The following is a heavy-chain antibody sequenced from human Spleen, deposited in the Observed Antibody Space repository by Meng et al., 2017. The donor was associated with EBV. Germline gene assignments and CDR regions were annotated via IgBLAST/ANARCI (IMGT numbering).Heavy chain of an antibody. Sequence: LQQSYSGLAKLFQTLPLTCVVSGDSVTNGAYSWTWIRQPPGKGLEWIGYIYHSGSTKYNQYLKGRVTISVETSKNQFSLKLSSVTAADTAVYYCARDTSTWGTKGLDHWGQGILVTVSS. V-gene: IGHV4-30-2*01. D-gene: IGHD1-7*01. CDR2: IYHSGST. CDR1: GDSVTNGAYS. CDR3: ARDTSTWGTKGLDH. J-gene: IGHJ4*02.